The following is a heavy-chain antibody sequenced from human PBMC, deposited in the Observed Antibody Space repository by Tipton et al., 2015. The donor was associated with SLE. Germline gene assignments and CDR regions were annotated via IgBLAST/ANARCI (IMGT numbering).Heavy chain of an antibody. D-gene: IGHD2-2*01. V-gene: IGHV3-30*02. CDR1: GFTFSDYD. CDR3: AKDKGDIVVVPAYYYFPMDV. Sequence: LVQSGGGVVQPGGSLRLSCTASGFTFSDYDMQWVRQAPGKGLEWVAFIRVDGNTKYYADSVKGRFTISRDNSKNTLYLQVNSLRAEDTAVYYCAKDKGDIVVVPAYYYFPMDVWGQGTTVTVSS. CDR2: IRVDGNTK. J-gene: IGHJ6*02.